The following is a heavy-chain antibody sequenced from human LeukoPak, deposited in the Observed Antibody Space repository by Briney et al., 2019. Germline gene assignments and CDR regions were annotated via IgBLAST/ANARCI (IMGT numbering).Heavy chain of an antibody. Sequence: GGSLRLSCAASGFTVSSNYMSGVGQAPGKGLEWVSVIYSGGSTYYADSVKGGFTISRDNSKNTLYLQMNSLRAEDTGVYYCARDVLYDSSGYYEDAFDIWGQGTMVTVSS. CDR3: ARDVLYDSSGYYEDAFDI. CDR1: GFTVSSNY. J-gene: IGHJ3*02. CDR2: IYSGGST. V-gene: IGHV3-53*01. D-gene: IGHD3-22*01.